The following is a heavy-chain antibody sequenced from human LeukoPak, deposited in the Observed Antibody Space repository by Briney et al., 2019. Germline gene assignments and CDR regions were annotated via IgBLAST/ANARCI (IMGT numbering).Heavy chain of an antibody. CDR3: AKDRASSGWYFHQSRDY. Sequence: GGSLRLSCAASGFTFSSYSMNWVRQAPGKGLEWVSSISSSSSYIYYADSVKGRFTISRDNSKNTLYLQMNSLRAEDTAVYYCAKDRASSGWYFHQSRDYWGQGTLVTVSS. CDR1: GFTFSSYS. CDR2: ISSSSSYI. J-gene: IGHJ4*02. V-gene: IGHV3-21*01. D-gene: IGHD6-19*01.